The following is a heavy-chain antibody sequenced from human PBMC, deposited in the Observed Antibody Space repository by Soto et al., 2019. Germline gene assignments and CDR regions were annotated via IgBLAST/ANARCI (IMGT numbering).Heavy chain of an antibody. CDR2: INPSGGST. D-gene: IGHD3-16*01. Sequence: QVQLVQSGAEVKKPGASVKVSCKASGYTFTSYYMHWVRQAPGQGLEWMGIINPSGGSTSYAQKFQGRGTMTRDTSTSTVYMELSSLRSEDTAVYYCARDSFYDYVWGSYGYGMDVWGQGTTVTVSS. CDR3: ARDSFYDYVWGSYGYGMDV. J-gene: IGHJ6*02. CDR1: GYTFTSYY. V-gene: IGHV1-46*03.